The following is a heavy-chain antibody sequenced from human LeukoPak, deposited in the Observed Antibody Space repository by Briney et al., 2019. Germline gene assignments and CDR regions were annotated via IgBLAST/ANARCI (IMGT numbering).Heavy chain of an antibody. J-gene: IGHJ3*02. CDR1: GGSISSGSYY. Sequence: NPSETLSLTCTVSGGSISSGSYYWSWIRQPAGKGLEWIGYIYYSGSTNYNPSLKSRVTISVDTSKNQFSLKLSSVTAADTAVYYCARVPDYYDSSGYPVLPFVAFDIWGQGTMVTVSS. CDR3: ARVPDYYDSSGYPVLPFVAFDI. CDR2: IYYSGST. D-gene: IGHD3-22*01. V-gene: IGHV4-61*10.